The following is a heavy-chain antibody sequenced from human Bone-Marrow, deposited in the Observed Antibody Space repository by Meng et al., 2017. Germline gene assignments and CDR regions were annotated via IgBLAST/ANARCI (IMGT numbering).Heavy chain of an antibody. CDR3: ARRRPERVMVRGASDAFDI. CDR2: IYPGDSDT. V-gene: IGHV5-51*01. CDR1: GYSFTSYW. D-gene: IGHD3-10*01. Sequence: GESLKISCKGSGYSFTSYWIGWVRQMPGKGLEWMGIIYPGDSDTRYSPSFQGQVTISADKSISTAYLQWSSLKASDTAMYYCARRRPERVMVRGASDAFDIWGQGTMVTVSS. J-gene: IGHJ3*02.